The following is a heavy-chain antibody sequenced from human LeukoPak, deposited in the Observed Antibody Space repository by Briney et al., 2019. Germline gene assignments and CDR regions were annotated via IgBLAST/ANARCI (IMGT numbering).Heavy chain of an antibody. V-gene: IGHV3-21*01. Sequence: PGGSLRLSCAASGFTFSSYSMNWVRQAPGKGLEWVSSISSSSSYIYYADSVKGRFTISRDNAKNSLYLQMNSLRAEDTAVYYCARGTYSSSWTQYYYYYYYMDVWGKGTTVTVSS. J-gene: IGHJ6*03. CDR3: ARGTYSSSWTQYYYYYYYMDV. CDR2: ISSSSSYI. D-gene: IGHD6-13*01. CDR1: GFTFSSYS.